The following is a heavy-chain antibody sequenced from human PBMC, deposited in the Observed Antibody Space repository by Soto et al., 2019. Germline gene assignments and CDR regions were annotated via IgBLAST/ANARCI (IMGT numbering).Heavy chain of an antibody. D-gene: IGHD2-8*01. CDR1: GYTFTSYY. V-gene: IGHV1-2*02. CDR3: ARDRGVRDV. Sequence: QVQLVQSGAEVKKPGASVKVSCKASGYTFTSYYMHWVRQAPGQGLEWMGWINPDSGVTYYPHKFQDRVTMTRDTSISTAYMELSRLTSADTAFYYCARDRGVRDVWGQGTTVIVSS. J-gene: IGHJ6*02. CDR2: INPDSGVT.